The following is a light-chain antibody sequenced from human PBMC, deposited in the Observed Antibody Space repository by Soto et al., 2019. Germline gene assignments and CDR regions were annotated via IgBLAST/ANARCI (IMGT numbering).Light chain of an antibody. CDR1: SGHNTYA. CDR3: QTGGTDVV. V-gene: IGLV4-69*01. CDR2: VNSDGSH. J-gene: IGLJ2*01. Sequence: QPVLTQSPSASASLGASVKLTCTLISGHNTYAIAWHQQQPEKGPRYLMKVNSDGSHIKGDGTPDRFSGSSSGAERYLTISSLQSEDEADYYCQTGGTDVVFGGGTKLTVL.